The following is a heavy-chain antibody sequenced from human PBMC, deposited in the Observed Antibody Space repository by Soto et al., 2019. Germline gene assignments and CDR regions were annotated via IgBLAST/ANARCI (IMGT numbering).Heavy chain of an antibody. V-gene: IGHV3-48*03. D-gene: IGHD4-17*01. J-gene: IGHJ6*02. Sequence: GGSLRLSCAVSGFTFSDYEMNWVRQAPGKGLEWVSYISHSGSVINYADSVKGRFTISRDNANDSLYLQMNGLRAEDTAVYYCARDRGYGNSNFYYYAMDAWGQGTTVTVSS. CDR2: ISHSGSVI. CDR3: ARDRGYGNSNFYYYAMDA. CDR1: GFTFSDYE.